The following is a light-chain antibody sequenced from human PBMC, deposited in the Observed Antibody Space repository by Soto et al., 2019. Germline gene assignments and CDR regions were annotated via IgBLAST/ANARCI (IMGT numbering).Light chain of an antibody. Sequence: QSALTQPASVSGSPGQSITISCTGTSSDVGGYNYVSWYQQYPGKAPKVMIYEVTNRPSGVSNRFSGSKSGNTASLTISGLQAEDEADYYSSSSTSSNTLVFGGGTQLTVL. V-gene: IGLV2-14*01. J-gene: IGLJ2*01. CDR1: SSDVGGYNY. CDR3: SSSTSSNTLV. CDR2: EVT.